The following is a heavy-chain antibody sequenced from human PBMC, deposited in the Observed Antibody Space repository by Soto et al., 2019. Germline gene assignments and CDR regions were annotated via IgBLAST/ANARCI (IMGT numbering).Heavy chain of an antibody. D-gene: IGHD3-22*01. CDR2: ISSSSSYI. J-gene: IGHJ4*02. Sequence: EVQLVESGGGLVKPGGSLRLSCAASGFTFSSYSMNWVRQAPGKGLEWVSSISSSSSYIYYADSVKGRFTISRDNAKNSLYLQMNSLRAEDTAVYYCARVQNYYDSSGYHYGYWGQGTLVTVSS. CDR1: GFTFSSYS. CDR3: ARVQNYYDSSGYHYGY. V-gene: IGHV3-21*01.